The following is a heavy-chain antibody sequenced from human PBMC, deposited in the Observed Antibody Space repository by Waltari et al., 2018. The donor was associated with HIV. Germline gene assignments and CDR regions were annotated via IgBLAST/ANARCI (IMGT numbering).Heavy chain of an antibody. CDR1: GFTLRCYD. V-gene: IGHV3-48*03. Sequence: EVQLVQSGGGLGQPGGYRRLSCSAAGFTLRCYDLNWVRQAPGKGLEWVSYISSNGSTTYYADSVKGRFTISKAKNSLYLQMNSLRAEDTAVYYCARDIQDDYGDAGAFDIWGQGTMITVSS. CDR2: ISSNGSTT. CDR3: ARDIQDDYGDAGAFDI. J-gene: IGHJ3*02. D-gene: IGHD4-17*01.